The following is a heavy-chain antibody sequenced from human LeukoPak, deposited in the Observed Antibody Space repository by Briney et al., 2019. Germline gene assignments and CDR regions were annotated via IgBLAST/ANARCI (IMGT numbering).Heavy chain of an antibody. Sequence: NSGESLKISCKGSGYSFTSYWIGWVRQLPGKGLEWMGIIYPGDSDTRYSPSFQGQVTISADKSISTAYLQWSSLKASDTAMYYCARLTMVRGVTDFDYWGQGTLVTVSS. D-gene: IGHD3-10*01. CDR3: ARLTMVRGVTDFDY. CDR2: IYPGDSDT. CDR1: GYSFTSYW. V-gene: IGHV5-51*01. J-gene: IGHJ4*02.